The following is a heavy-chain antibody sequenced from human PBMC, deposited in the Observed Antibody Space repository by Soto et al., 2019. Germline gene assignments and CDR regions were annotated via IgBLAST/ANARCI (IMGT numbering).Heavy chain of an antibody. Sequence: GGSLRLSCAAYGFTFSSYAMSWVRQAPGKGLEWVSAISGSGGSTYYADSVKGRFTISRDNSKNTLYLQMNSLRAEDTAVYYCAPGGINSSGMSSHFDYRGQGTLVPVSS. CDR3: APGGINSSGMSSHFDY. CDR1: GFTFSSYA. CDR2: ISGSGGST. J-gene: IGHJ4*02. D-gene: IGHD6-19*01. V-gene: IGHV3-23*01.